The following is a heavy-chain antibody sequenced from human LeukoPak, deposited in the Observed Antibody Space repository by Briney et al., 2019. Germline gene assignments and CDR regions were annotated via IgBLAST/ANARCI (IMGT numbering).Heavy chain of an antibody. J-gene: IGHJ5*02. CDR3: ARLQYCSGASCYWFDP. CDR2: IYHTGST. D-gene: IGHD2-15*01. V-gene: IGHV4-30-2*01. CDR1: GGSISSGLYS. Sequence: SETLSLTCDVSGGSISSGLYSWSWIRQPLGKGLEWIGYIYHTGSTYYNPSLKSRVTISVDTSKNQFSLRLSPVTAADTAVYYCARLQYCSGASCYWFDPWGQGTLVTVSS.